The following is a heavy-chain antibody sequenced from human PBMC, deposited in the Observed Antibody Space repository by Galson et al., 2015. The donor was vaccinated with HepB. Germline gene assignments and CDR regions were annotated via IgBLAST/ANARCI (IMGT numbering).Heavy chain of an antibody. CDR3: AKDVSSSSVWYFDL. CDR1: GFNFSNYA. CDR2: LGYSGHST. Sequence: SLRLACAASGFNFSNYAMSWVRQAPGKGLEWVSGLGYSGHSTYYADSVKGRFTISTDNSKNTLYLQMNSLRAEDTAIYYCAKDVSSSSVWYFDLWGRGTLVAVAS. V-gene: IGHV3-23*01. D-gene: IGHD6-6*01. J-gene: IGHJ2*01.